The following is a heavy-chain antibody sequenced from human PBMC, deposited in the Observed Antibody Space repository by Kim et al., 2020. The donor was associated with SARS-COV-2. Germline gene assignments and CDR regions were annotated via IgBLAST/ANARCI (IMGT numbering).Heavy chain of an antibody. CDR1: GYTFTSYS. CDR3: ARSWGNWNYLDNY. V-gene: IGHV1-18*01. Sequence: ASVKVSCKASGYTFTSYSISWVRQAPGQGLEWMGWIIPYNGKTNYAQKFQGRITMTADTSTSTAYMELRSLRSDDTAVYYCARSWGNWNYLDNYWGQGTLVTVSS. D-gene: IGHD1-7*01. J-gene: IGHJ4*02. CDR2: IIPYNGKT.